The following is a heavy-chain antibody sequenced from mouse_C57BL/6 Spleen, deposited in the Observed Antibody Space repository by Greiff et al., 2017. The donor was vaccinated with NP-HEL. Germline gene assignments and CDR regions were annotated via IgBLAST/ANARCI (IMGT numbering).Heavy chain of an antibody. CDR1: GFNIKDDY. CDR3: TRRRYYGSSTGYFDV. Sequence: VQLQQSGAELVRPGASVKLSCTASGFNIKDDYMHWVKQRPEQGLEWIGWIDPENGDTEYASKFQGKATITADTSSNTAYLQLSSLTSEDTAVYYCTRRRYYGSSTGYFDVWGTGTTVTVSS. CDR2: IDPENGDT. J-gene: IGHJ1*03. V-gene: IGHV14-4*01. D-gene: IGHD1-1*01.